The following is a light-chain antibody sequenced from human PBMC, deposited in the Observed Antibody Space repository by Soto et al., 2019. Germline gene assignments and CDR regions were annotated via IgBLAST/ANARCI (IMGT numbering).Light chain of an antibody. CDR1: QSVASN. CDR2: GAT. Sequence: EILMTQSPATLSVSPGERATLSCRASQSVASNLAWYQQKPGQAPRLLIEGATTRATGIPARFSGGGSGTEFNLTISRLQSEDFAVYYCQQYYNWPPITFGQGTRLEIK. J-gene: IGKJ5*01. V-gene: IGKV3-15*01. CDR3: QQYYNWPPIT.